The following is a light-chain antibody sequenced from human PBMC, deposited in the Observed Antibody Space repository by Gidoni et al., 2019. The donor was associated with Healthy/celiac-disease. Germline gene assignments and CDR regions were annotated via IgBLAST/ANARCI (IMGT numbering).Light chain of an antibody. J-gene: IGKJ2*04. CDR2: KAS. CDR3: QQYNSYSCS. Sequence: DIQMTQSPSTLSASVGDRVTITFRASQSISSWLAWYQQKPGKAPKLLIYKASSLESGVPSRFSGSGSGTEFTLTISSLQPDDFATYYCQQYNSYSCSFGQGTKLEIK. V-gene: IGKV1-5*03. CDR1: QSISSW.